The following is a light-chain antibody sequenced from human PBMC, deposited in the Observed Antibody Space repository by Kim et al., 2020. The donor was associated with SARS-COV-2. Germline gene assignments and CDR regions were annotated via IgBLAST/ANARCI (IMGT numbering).Light chain of an antibody. Sequence: EIVLTQSPATLSLSPGERATLSCRASQSVSSYLAWYQQKPGKAPRLLIYDASNRATGIPSRFSGSGSGTDFTLTISSLEPEDFAVYYCQQRSNWPQYTFGQGTKVDIK. CDR2: DAS. CDR1: QSVSSY. J-gene: IGKJ2*01. V-gene: IGKV3-11*01. CDR3: QQRSNWPQYT.